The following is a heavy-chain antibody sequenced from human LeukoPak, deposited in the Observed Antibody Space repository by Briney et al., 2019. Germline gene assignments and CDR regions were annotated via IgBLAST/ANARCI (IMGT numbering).Heavy chain of an antibody. D-gene: IGHD3-3*01. J-gene: IGHJ4*02. CDR3: ARDRNTDFWSGYYTNYCDY. CDR2: IKQDGSEK. CDR1: GFTLSTYW. Sequence: GGSLRLSCAASGFTLSTYWMNWVRQAPGKGLEWVATIKQDGSEKYYVDSVKGRFTISRDNAKDSLYLQMNSLRAEDTAVYYCARDRNTDFWSGYYTNYCDYWGQGTLVTVSS. V-gene: IGHV3-7*01.